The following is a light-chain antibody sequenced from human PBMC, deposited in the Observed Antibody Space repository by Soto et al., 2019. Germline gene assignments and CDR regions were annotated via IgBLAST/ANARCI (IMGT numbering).Light chain of an antibody. CDR1: QSVSSSY. J-gene: IGKJ3*01. V-gene: IGKV3-20*01. Sequence: EIVFTQSPGTLSLSPGERATLSCRASQSVSSSYLAWYQQKPGQAPRLLIYGASSRATGTPDRFSGSGSGTDFTLTISRLEPEDFAVYYCQQYGSSPPTFGPGTKVDI. CDR3: QQYGSSPPT. CDR2: GAS.